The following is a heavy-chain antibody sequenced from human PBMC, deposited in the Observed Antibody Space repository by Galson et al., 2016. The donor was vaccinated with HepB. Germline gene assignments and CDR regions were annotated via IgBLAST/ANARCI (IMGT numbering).Heavy chain of an antibody. V-gene: IGHV4-59*02. CDR2: MYYSGRT. CDR1: GASVTSYY. CDR3: ARQQVGNNWFDP. Sequence: SETLSLTCTVSGASVTSYYWSWIRQPPGKGLEWICCMYYSGRTDYGPSLKRRVTMSADTSKNQFSLRLSSVTAADTAVYYCARQQVGNNWFDPWGQGTLVTVSS. J-gene: IGHJ5*02.